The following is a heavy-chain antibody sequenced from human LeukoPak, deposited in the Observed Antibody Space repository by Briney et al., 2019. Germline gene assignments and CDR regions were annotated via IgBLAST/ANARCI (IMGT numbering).Heavy chain of an antibody. J-gene: IGHJ6*02. CDR2: IIPIFGTA. V-gene: IGHV1-69*13. CDR3: ARASIAARYYYYYGMDV. D-gene: IGHD6-6*01. CDR1: GYTFSSYG. Sequence: EASVKVSCKASGYTFSSYGINWVRQAPGQGLEWMGGIIPIFGTANYAQKFQGRVTITADESTSTAYMELSSLRSEDTAVYYCARASIAARYYYYYGMDVWGQGTTVTVSS.